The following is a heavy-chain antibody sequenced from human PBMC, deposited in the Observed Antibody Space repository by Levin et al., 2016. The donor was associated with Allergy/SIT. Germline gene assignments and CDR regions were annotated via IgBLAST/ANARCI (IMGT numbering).Heavy chain of an antibody. CDR2: IYYSGTT. CDR3: ARGLFGSGSPLDY. V-gene: IGHV4-59*01. J-gene: IGHJ4*02. D-gene: IGHD3-10*01. Sequence: SETLSLTCTVSGDSFTNYYWSWIRQSPGKGLEWIGYIYYSGTTSYNPSLKSRVTISVDSSQTQFSLRLTSVTAADTAVYYCARGLFGSGSPLDYWGQGVLVTVSS. CDR1: GDSFTNYY.